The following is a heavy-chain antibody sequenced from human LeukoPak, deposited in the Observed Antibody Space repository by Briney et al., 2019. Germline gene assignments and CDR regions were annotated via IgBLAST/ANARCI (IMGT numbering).Heavy chain of an antibody. CDR1: GFTFSNYS. Sequence: GGSLRLSCAASGFTFSNYSMSWVRQAPGKGLEWVSGISGGGGSTYYADSVKGRFTISRDNSKNTLYLEMNSLRAEDTAVYYCAKDPLPRTVTTAYYFDYWGQETLVTVSS. J-gene: IGHJ4*02. CDR3: AKDPLPRTVTTAYYFDY. CDR2: ISGGGGST. D-gene: IGHD4-11*01. V-gene: IGHV3-23*01.